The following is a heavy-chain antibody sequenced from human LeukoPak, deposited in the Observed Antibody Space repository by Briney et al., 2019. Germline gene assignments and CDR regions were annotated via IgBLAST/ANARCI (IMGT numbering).Heavy chain of an antibody. J-gene: IGHJ5*02. CDR1: GGTFSSYA. V-gene: IGHV1-69*13. CDR2: IIPIFGTA. Sequence: SVKVSCKASGGTFSSYAISWVRQAPGQGLEWMGGIIPIFGTANYAQKFQGRVTITADESTSTAYMELSSLRSEDTAVYYCARVYGDYDNWFDPWGQGTLVTVSS. D-gene: IGHD4-17*01. CDR3: ARVYGDYDNWFDP.